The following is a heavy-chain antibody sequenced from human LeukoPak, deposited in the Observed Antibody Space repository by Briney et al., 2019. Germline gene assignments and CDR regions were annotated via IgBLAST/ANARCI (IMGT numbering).Heavy chain of an antibody. CDR1: GGSISSSSYY. Sequence: SETLSLTCTVSGGSISSSSYYWGWIRQPPGKGLEWIGSIYYSVSTYYNPSPKSRVTISVDTSKNQFSLKLSSVTAADTAVYYCARQGLERRQGQDYWGQGTLVTVSS. J-gene: IGHJ4*02. V-gene: IGHV4-39*01. CDR2: IYYSVST. D-gene: IGHD1-1*01. CDR3: ARQGLERRQGQDY.